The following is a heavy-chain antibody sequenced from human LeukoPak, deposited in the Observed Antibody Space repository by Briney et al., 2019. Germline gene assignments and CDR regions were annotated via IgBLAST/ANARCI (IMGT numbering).Heavy chain of an antibody. CDR1: GFTFSSYA. V-gene: IGHV3-30-3*01. J-gene: IGHJ6*02. CDR2: ISYDGSNK. Sequence: GGSLRLSCAASGFTFSSYAMHWVRQTPGKGLEWVAVISYDGSNKYYADSVKGRFTISRDNSKNTLYLQMNSLRAEDTAVYYCAKEMVRGVIAEIYYYGMDVWGQGTTVTVSS. D-gene: IGHD3-10*01. CDR3: AKEMVRGVIAEIYYYGMDV.